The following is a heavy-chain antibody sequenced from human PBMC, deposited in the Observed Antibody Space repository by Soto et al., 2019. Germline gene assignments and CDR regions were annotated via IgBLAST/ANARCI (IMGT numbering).Heavy chain of an antibody. CDR1: GYTFTGYY. D-gene: IGHD2-2*01. CDR2: INPNSGGT. J-gene: IGHJ4*02. CDR3: ARHRYCSSTSCYVGFDY. Sequence: ASVKVSCKASGYTFTGYYMHWGRQAPGQGLEWMGWINPNSGGTNYAQKFQGWVTMTRDTSISTAYMELSRLRSDDTAVYYCARHRYCSSTSCYVGFDYWGQGTLVTVSS. V-gene: IGHV1-2*04.